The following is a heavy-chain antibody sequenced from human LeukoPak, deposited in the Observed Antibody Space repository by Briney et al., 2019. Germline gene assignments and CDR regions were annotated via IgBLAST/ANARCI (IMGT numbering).Heavy chain of an antibody. CDR3: AKDRAGGLRVDY. CDR1: GFSFGSYA. D-gene: IGHD2-15*01. Sequence: GGSLRLSCAASGFSFGSYAMSWVRQAPGKGLEWVSGITSSGGNTYYADSVKGRFTISRDNSKNTLYLQMNSLRARDTAVYYCAKDRAGGLRVDYWGQGTLVTVSS. J-gene: IGHJ4*02. V-gene: IGHV3-23*01. CDR2: ITSSGGNT.